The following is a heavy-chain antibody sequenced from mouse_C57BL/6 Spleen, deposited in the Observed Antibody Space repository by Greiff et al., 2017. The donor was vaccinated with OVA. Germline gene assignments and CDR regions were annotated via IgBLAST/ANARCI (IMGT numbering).Heavy chain of an antibody. D-gene: IGHD4-1*01. Sequence: QVQLKQSGAELVRPGASVKLSCKASGYTFTDYYINWVKQRPGQGLEWIARIYPGSGNTYYNEKFKGKATLTAEKSSSTAYMQLSSLTSEDSAVYFCARWDWDGDYWGQGTTLTVSS. CDR2: IYPGSGNT. CDR3: ARWDWDGDY. CDR1: GYTFTDYY. J-gene: IGHJ2*01. V-gene: IGHV1-76*01.